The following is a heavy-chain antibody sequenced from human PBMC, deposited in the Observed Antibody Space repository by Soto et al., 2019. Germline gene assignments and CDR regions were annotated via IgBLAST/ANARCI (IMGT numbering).Heavy chain of an antibody. CDR3: ARGGAVDTAMVYWYFDL. Sequence: SVKVSCKASGGTFSSYTISWVRQAPGQGLEWMGRIIPILGIANYAQKFQGRVTINADKSTSTAYMELSSLRSEDTAVYYCARGGAVDTAMVYWYFDLWGRGTLVTVSS. CDR2: IIPILGIA. D-gene: IGHD5-18*01. J-gene: IGHJ2*01. CDR1: GGTFSSYT. V-gene: IGHV1-69*02.